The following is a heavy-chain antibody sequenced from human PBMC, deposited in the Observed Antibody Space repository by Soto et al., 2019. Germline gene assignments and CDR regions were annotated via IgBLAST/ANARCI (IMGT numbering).Heavy chain of an antibody. CDR2: IYYSGST. D-gene: IGHD1-1*01. J-gene: IGHJ6*02. CDR3: ARAGYNWNDGYYYGIDV. CDR1: GGSISSYY. Sequence: PSETLSLTCTASGGSISSYYWSWIRQPPGKGLEWIGYIYYSGSTNYNPSLKSRVTISVDTSKNQFSLKLSSVTAADTAVYYCARAGYNWNDGYYYGIDVWGQGTTVTVSS. V-gene: IGHV4-59*01.